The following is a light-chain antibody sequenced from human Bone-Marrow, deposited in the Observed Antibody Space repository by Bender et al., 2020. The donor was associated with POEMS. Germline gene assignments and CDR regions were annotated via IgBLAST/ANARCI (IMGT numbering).Light chain of an antibody. CDR1: TSDVGSSKF. V-gene: IGLV2-14*03. CDR2: DVS. CDR3: NSYTTSRTYV. J-gene: IGLJ1*01. Sequence: QSALTQPASVSGSPGQSITISCAGTTSDVGSSKFVSWYQQHPGTAPKLIIYDVSHRPSGVSNRFSASKSGDTASLTISGLQAEDEADYCCNSYTTSRTYVFGTGTKVTVL.